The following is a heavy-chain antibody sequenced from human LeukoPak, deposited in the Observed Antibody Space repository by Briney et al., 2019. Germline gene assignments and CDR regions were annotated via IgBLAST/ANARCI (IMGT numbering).Heavy chain of an antibody. D-gene: IGHD1-1*01. CDR3: AKLIREVTTYDY. CDR1: GFTFSSYG. J-gene: IGHJ4*02. CDR2: IRYDGSNE. Sequence: PGGSLRLSCAASGFTFSSYGMHWVRQAPGKGLEWVSFIRYDGSNEYYADSVRGRFTISRDNSKNTLFLQMNTLRVEDTAVYHCAKLIREVTTYDYWGPGALVTVSS. V-gene: IGHV3-30*02.